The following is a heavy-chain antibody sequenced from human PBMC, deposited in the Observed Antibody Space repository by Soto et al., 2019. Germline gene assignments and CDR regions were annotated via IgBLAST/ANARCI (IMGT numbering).Heavy chain of an antibody. D-gene: IGHD4-17*01. CDR2: IYYSGST. V-gene: IGHV4-59*08. CDR1: GGSISSYY. J-gene: IGHJ4*02. CDR3: ARRNWATYGDYFDD. Sequence: SETLSLTCTVSGGSISSYYWSWIRQPPGKGLEWIGYIYYSGSTNYNPSLKSRVTISVDTSKNQFSLKLSSVTAADTAVYYCARRNWATYGDYFDDWGQGTLDTVSS.